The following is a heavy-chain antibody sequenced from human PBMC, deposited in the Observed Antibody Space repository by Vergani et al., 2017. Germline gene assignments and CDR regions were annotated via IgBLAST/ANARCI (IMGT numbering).Heavy chain of an antibody. V-gene: IGHV4-61*02. Sequence: QVQLQESGPGLVKASQTLSLTCSVSGGSVRTSIGYYWTWIRQPAGKTLEWIGEIFSSGTTNYNPSFKNRVTMSVDTSKNQFSLKLNSVTAADTAVYYCARGSRAEGGSGHDKWGQGTLVTVSS. CDR2: IFSSGTT. CDR1: GGSVRTSIGYY. CDR3: ARGSRAEGGSGHDK. D-gene: IGHD6-13*01. J-gene: IGHJ4*02.